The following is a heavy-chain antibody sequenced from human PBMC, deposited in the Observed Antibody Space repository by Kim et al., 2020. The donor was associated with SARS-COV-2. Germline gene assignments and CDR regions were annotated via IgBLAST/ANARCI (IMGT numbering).Heavy chain of an antibody. J-gene: IGHJ6*02. CDR3: ARERVVITTNYYYGMDV. D-gene: IGHD3-22*01. Sequence: VKGRFTISRDNSKNTLYLQMNSLRAEDTAVYYCARERVVITTNYYYGMDVWGQGTTVTVSS. V-gene: IGHV3-53*01.